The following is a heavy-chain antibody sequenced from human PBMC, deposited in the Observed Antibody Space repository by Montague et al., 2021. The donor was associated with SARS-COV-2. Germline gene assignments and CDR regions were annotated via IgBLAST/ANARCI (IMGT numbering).Heavy chain of an antibody. CDR3: ARISRAGITFYYYYGMDV. CDR2: IDWDDDK. CDR1: GFSLSTSGMC. V-gene: IGHV2-70*01. Sequence: PALVTPTQTLTLTCTFSGFSLSTSGMCVSWIRQPPGKALEWLALIDWDDDKYYSTSLKTRLTISKDTSKNQVVLTMTNMDPVDTATYYCARISRAGITFYYYYGMDVWGQGTTVTVSS. D-gene: IGHD3-10*01. J-gene: IGHJ6*02.